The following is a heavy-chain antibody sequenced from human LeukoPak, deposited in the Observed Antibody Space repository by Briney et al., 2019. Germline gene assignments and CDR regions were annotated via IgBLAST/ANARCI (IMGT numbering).Heavy chain of an antibody. J-gene: IGHJ4*02. D-gene: IGHD1-14*01. CDR3: ANWDRPTFDY. Sequence: PGGSLRLPCTTSGFSFYNLAFHWVRQAPGKGLEWVAFIRYDGSNKYYADSVKGRFTISRDNSKNTLYLQMNSLRAEDTAVYYCANWDRPTFDYWGQGTLVTVSS. V-gene: IGHV3-30*02. CDR2: IRYDGSNK. CDR1: GFSFYNLA.